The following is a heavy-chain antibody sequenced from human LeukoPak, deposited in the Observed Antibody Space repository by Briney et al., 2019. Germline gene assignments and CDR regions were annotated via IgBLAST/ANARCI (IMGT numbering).Heavy chain of an antibody. V-gene: IGHV1-18*01. J-gene: IGHJ5*02. D-gene: IGHD2-8*01. CDR1: GYTFASYG. CDR3: ARDGWSLGP. Sequence: ASVKVSCTASGYTFASYGVTWVRQAPGQGPEWMPWISVYSGNTEYAQKFQDRVTLTADTSTSTVYMELRSLRSDDTAVYYCARDGWSLGPWGQGTLVTVSS. CDR2: ISVYSGNT.